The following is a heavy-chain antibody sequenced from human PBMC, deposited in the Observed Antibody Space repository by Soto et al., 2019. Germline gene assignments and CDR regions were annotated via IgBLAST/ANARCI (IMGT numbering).Heavy chain of an antibody. J-gene: IGHJ4*02. CDR3: ARSQRAAAGTYYFDY. CDR2: IWYDGSNK. CDR1: GFTFSSYG. Sequence: QVQLVESGGGVVQPGRSLRLSCAASGFTFSSYGMHWVRQAPGKGLEWVAVIWYDGSNKYYADSVKGRFTISRDNSKNMLYLQMNSLRAEDTAVYYCARSQRAAAGTYYFDYWGQGTLVTVSS. D-gene: IGHD6-13*01. V-gene: IGHV3-33*01.